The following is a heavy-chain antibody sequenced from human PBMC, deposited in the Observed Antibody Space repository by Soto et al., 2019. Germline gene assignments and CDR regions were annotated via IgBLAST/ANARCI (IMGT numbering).Heavy chain of an antibody. V-gene: IGHV4-59*01. CDR3: ARARSTMVREVIKYNMDV. D-gene: IGHD3-10*01. J-gene: IGHJ6*02. Sequence: PSETLSLTCTVSGGSISTYYWSWIRRPPGKGLEWIGYIYNSVSTHSNPSLQSRVTISVDTSKNQFSLKLSSVTAADTAIYYCARARSTMVREVIKYNMDVWGQGTRVTFSS. CDR2: IYNSVST. CDR1: GGSISTYY.